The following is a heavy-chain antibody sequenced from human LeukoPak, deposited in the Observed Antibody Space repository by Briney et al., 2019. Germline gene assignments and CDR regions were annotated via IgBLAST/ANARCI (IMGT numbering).Heavy chain of an antibody. J-gene: IGHJ6*02. D-gene: IGHD6-13*01. CDR2: IWYDGSNK. V-gene: IGHV3-33*01. CDR1: GFTFSSYG. CDR3: ARAQRPKIAAAGRGDYYGMDV. Sequence: GRSLRLSCAASGFTFSSYGMHWVRQAPGKGLEWVAVIWYDGSNKYYADSVKGRFTISRDNSKNTLYLQMNSLRAEDTAVYYCARAQRPKIAAAGRGDYYGMDVWGQGTTVTVSS.